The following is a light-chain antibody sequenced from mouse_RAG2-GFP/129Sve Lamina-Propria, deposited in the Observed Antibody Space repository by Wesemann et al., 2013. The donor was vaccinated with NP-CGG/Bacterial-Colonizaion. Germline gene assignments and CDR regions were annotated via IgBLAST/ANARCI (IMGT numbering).Light chain of an antibody. CDR2: STS. Sequence: QIVLTQSPAIMSASLGEEITLTCSASSSVSYMHWYQQKSGTSPKLWIYSTSNLASGVPARFSGSGSGTSYSLTISRMEAEDAATYYCQQRSSYPIFTFGSGTKLEIK. CDR1: SSVSY. V-gene: IGKV4-57*01. CDR3: QQRSSYPIFT. J-gene: IGKJ4*01.